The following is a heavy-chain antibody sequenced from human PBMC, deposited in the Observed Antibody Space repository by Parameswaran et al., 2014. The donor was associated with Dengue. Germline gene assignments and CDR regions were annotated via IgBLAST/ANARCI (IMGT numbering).Heavy chain of an antibody. J-gene: IGHJ4*02. V-gene: IGHV3-30*18. Sequence: WIRQPPGKGLEWVAVISYDGSNKYYADSVKGRFTISRDNSKNTLYLQMNSLRAEDTAVYYCAKDPPVLRYFDWLTPRAYYFDYWGQGTLVTV. CDR3: AKDPPVLRYFDWLTPRAYYFDY. D-gene: IGHD3-9*01. CDR2: ISYDGSNK.